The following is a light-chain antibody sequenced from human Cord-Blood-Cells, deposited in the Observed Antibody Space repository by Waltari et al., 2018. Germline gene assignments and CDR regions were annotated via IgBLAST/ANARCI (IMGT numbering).Light chain of an antibody. CDR2: RNN. J-gene: IGLJ3*02. V-gene: IGLV1-44*01. Sequence: QSVLTQPPSASGTPGPRVTISCSGSSSNIRRNTVNWYQQLPGTAPKLLIFRNNQRPSGGPDRFPGSKAGTSASLASSGLQSEDEADYYCAAWDDSLNGPWVFGGGTKLTVL. CDR3: AAWDDSLNGPWV. CDR1: SSNIRRNT.